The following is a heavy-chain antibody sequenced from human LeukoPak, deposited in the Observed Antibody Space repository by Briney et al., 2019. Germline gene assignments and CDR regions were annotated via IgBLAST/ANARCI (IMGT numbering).Heavy chain of an antibody. CDR3: ARVIGSYGDSAY. J-gene: IGHJ4*02. D-gene: IGHD3-16*01. CDR2: ISSTSSAI. V-gene: IGHV3-48*04. CDR1: GFTFSSYS. Sequence: GGSLRLSCAASGFTFSSYSMNWVRQAPRKGLEWLSYISSTSSAIYYADSLKGRFTISRDNAKNSLYLQMDSLGAEDTAVYYCARVIGSYGDSAYWGQGTLVTVSS.